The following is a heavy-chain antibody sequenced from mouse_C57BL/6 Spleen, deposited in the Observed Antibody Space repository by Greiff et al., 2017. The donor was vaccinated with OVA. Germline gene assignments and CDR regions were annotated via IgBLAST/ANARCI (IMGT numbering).Heavy chain of an antibody. V-gene: IGHV1-69*01. D-gene: IGHD2-14*01. CDR2: IDPSDSYT. CDR1: GYTFTSYW. Sequence: QVQLQQPGAELVMPGASVKLSCKASGYTFTSYWMHWVKQRPGQGLEWIGEIDPSDSYTNYNQKFKGKSTLTVDKSSSTAYMQLSSLTSEDSAVYYCARGIGTYWYFDVWGTGTTVTVSS. J-gene: IGHJ1*03. CDR3: ARGIGTYWYFDV.